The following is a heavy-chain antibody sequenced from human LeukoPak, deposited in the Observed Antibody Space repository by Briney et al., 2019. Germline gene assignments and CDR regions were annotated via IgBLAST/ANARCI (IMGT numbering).Heavy chain of an antibody. J-gene: IGHJ4*02. D-gene: IGHD3-3*01. V-gene: IGHV4-34*01. CDR3: ARDRRGLRFLEWFKYFDY. CDR2: INHSGST. Sequence: SGTLSLTCAVYGGSFSGYYWSWIRQPPGKGLEWIGEINHSGSTNYNPSLKSRVTISVDTSKNQFSLKLSSVTAADTAVYYCARDRRGLRFLEWFKYFDYWGQGTPVTVSS. CDR1: GGSFSGYY.